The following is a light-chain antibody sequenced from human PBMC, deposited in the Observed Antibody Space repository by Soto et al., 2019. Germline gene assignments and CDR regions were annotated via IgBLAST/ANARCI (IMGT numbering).Light chain of an antibody. Sequence: DIQLTQSPSFLSASVGDRVTITCRASQGISSYLAWFQQKPGTAPKVLIYDASSLQSGVPSRFSGSGSGTDFTLTISSLQPEDFGTYYCQQTYSTFVSFGGGTKVDIK. J-gene: IGKJ4*01. V-gene: IGKV1-9*01. CDR3: QQTYSTFVS. CDR1: QGISSY. CDR2: DAS.